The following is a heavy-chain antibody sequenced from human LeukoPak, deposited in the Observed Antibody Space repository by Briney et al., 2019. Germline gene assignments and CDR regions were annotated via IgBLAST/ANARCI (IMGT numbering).Heavy chain of an antibody. CDR2: INWNSGSI. CDR1: GFTFDDYA. CDR3: AKDRRGYDEAFDY. V-gene: IGHV3-9*01. J-gene: IGHJ4*02. Sequence: GRSLRLSCAASGFTFDDYAMHWVRQAPGKGLEWVSGINWNSGSIGYADSVKGRFTISRDNAKRSLYLQMNSLRAEDTALYYCAKDRRGYDEAFDYWGQGTLVTVSS. D-gene: IGHD5-12*01.